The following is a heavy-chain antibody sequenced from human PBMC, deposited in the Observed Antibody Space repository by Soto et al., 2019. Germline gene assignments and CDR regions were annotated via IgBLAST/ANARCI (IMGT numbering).Heavy chain of an antibody. CDR2: IIPIFGTA. J-gene: IGHJ6*02. V-gene: IGHV1-69*06. Sequence: GASVKVSCKASGGTFSSYAISWVRQAPGQGLEWMGGIIPIFGTANYAQKFQGRVTITADKSTSTAYMEPSSLRSEDTAVYYCARMSIFGVVDYYYYYGMDVWGQGTTVTVSS. D-gene: IGHD3-3*01. CDR1: GGTFSSYA. CDR3: ARMSIFGVVDYYYYYGMDV.